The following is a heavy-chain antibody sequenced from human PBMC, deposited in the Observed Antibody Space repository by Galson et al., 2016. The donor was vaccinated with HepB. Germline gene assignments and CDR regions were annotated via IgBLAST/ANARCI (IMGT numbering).Heavy chain of an antibody. Sequence: CAISGDSVSSNSATWNWIRQSPSRGLEWLGKTYYRSKWYNDYALSVKSRITINPDTSKNQFSLQLNSVTPEDTAVYYCARDGGGTGGYYYYARDVWGQGTTVTVSS. CDR3: ARDGGGTGGYYYYARDV. J-gene: IGHJ6*02. CDR2: TYYRSKWYN. CDR1: GDSVSSNSAT. V-gene: IGHV6-1*01. D-gene: IGHD1-14*01.